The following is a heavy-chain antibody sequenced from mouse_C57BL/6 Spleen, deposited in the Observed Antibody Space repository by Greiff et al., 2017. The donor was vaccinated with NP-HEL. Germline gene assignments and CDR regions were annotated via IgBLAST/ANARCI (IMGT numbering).Heavy chain of an antibody. V-gene: IGHV1-82*01. D-gene: IGHD6-1*01. J-gene: IGHJ2*01. CDR2: IYPGDGDT. Sequence: QVQLQQSGPELVKPGASVKISCKASGYAFSSSWMNWVKPRPGKGLEWIGRIYPGDGDTNYNGKFKGKATLTADTSSSTAYMQLRSLTSEDSAVYFCAVDGLWFDYWGKGTTLTVSS. CDR1: GYAFSSSW. CDR3: AVDGLWFDY.